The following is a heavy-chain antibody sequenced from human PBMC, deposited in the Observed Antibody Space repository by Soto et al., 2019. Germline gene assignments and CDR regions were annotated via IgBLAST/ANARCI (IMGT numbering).Heavy chain of an antibody. D-gene: IGHD2-15*01. J-gene: IGHJ6*03. CDR3: ARGRSGGYYYYYYMDV. V-gene: IGHV1-18*01. CDR1: GYTFTSYG. Sequence: GASVKVSCKASGYTFTSYGISWVRQAPGQGLEWMGWISAYNGNTDYAQKFQGRVTMTTDTSTSTAYMELRSLRSEDTAVYYCARGRSGGYYYYYYMDVSGKGTTVTVSS. CDR2: ISAYNGNT.